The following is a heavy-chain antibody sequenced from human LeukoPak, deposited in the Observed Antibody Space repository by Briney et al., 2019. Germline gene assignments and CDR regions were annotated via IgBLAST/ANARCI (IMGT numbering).Heavy chain of an antibody. V-gene: IGHV1-69*13. D-gene: IGHD1-26*01. J-gene: IGHJ6*02. Sequence: WASVKVSCKASGGTFSSYAISWERQAPGQGLEWMGGIIPIFGTANYAQKFQGRVTITADESTSTAYMELSSLRSEDTAVYYCAREPSELRRIVGARFRSGMDVWGQGTTVTVSS. CDR1: GGTFSSYA. CDR2: IIPIFGTA. CDR3: AREPSELRRIVGARFRSGMDV.